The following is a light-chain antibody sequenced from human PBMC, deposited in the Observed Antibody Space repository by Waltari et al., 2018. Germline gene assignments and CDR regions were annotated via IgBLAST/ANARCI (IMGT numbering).Light chain of an antibody. CDR2: ATN. J-gene: IGLJ2*01. CDR3: NSRDSSDNHLHVA. Sequence: QKPGQAPLLVICATNNRPSGIADRFSGSSSGNAASLTIAGAQAEDEADYYCNSRDSSDNHLHVAFGGGTKLTVL. V-gene: IGLV3-19*01.